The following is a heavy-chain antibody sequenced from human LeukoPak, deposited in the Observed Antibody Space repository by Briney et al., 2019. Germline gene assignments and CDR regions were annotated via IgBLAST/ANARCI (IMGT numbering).Heavy chain of an antibody. CDR2: IYPGDSDT. J-gene: IGHJ3*02. V-gene: IGHV5-51*01. Sequence: GESLKISCKGSGYRFTSYWIGCVRQMPGKGLEWMGIIYPGDSDTRYSPSFQGQVTISADKSISTAYLQWSSLKASDTAMYYCARQNYYDSSGYYGNDAFDIWGQGTMVTVSS. D-gene: IGHD3-22*01. CDR1: GYRFTSYW. CDR3: ARQNYYDSSGYYGNDAFDI.